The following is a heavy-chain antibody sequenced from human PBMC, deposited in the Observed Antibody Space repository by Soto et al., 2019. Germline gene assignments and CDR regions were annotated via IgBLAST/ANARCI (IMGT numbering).Heavy chain of an antibody. V-gene: IGHV3-33*01. CDR3: ARDGSGSTHQFDY. D-gene: IGHD1-26*01. CDR2: IWHDGSNK. Sequence: QVQLGESGGGVAQPGGSLRLSGEGSGFTFSTYGMHWVRQPPGKGLVWVAVIWHDGSNKYYADSGKGRFTISRDNSKNTLYLQMNSLRVEDTAVYYCARDGSGSTHQFDYWGQGTLVTVSS. CDR1: GFTFSTYG. J-gene: IGHJ4*02.